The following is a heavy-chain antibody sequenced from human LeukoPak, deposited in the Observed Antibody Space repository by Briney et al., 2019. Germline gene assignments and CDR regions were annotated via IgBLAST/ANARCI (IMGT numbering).Heavy chain of an antibody. J-gene: IGHJ4*02. V-gene: IGHV3-74*01. CDR1: GGSISSTSYY. CDR2: INRDGRST. D-gene: IGHD4-17*01. CDR3: ALPLRDGDFYFDY. Sequence: PSETLSLTCTVSGGSISSTSYYWGWVRQAPGKGLVWVSRINRDGRSTNYADSVKGRFTISRDNAKNTVFLQMNSLRAEDTAVYYCALPLRDGDFYFDYWGRGALVTVSS.